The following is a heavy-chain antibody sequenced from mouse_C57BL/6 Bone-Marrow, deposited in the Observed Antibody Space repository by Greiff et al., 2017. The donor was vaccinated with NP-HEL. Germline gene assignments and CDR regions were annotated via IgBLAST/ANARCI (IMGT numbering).Heavy chain of an antibody. CDR2: IYPGSGNS. J-gene: IGHJ1*03. D-gene: IGHD2-4*01. Sequence: VQLQQSGAELVRPGASVKLSCKASGYTFTDYYINWVKQRPGQGLEWIARIYPGSGNSYYNEKFKGKATLTAEKSSSTAYMQLSSLTSEDSAVYFCAREGLRDFDVWGTGTTVTVSS. CDR3: AREGLRDFDV. CDR1: GYTFTDYY. V-gene: IGHV1-76*01.